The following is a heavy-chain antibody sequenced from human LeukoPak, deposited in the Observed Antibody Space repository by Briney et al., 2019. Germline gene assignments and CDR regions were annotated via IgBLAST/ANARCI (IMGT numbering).Heavy chain of an antibody. CDR1: GFTFGDHA. CDR2: IRSKGYGGTR. D-gene: IGHD5-18*01. Sequence: GSLRLSCTGFGFTFGDHAMSWVRQAPGNGLEWVGFIRSKGYGGTREYAASVKGRFTISRDDSTSIAYLQMNSLKTEDTAVYYCTRGPTQQWLYYGMDVWGQGTTVIVSS. V-gene: IGHV3-49*04. CDR3: TRGPTQQWLYYGMDV. J-gene: IGHJ6*02.